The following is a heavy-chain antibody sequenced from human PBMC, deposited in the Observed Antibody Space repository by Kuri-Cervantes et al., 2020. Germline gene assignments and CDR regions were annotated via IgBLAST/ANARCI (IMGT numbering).Heavy chain of an antibody. Sequence: GSLRLSCAVYGGSFSGYYWSWIRQPPGKGLEWIGEINHSGSTNYNPSLKSRVTISVDTSKNQFSLKLSSVTAADTAVYYCARSDPLGAAGRWGQGTLVTVSS. V-gene: IGHV4-34*01. CDR2: INHSGST. CDR3: ARSDPLGAAGR. J-gene: IGHJ4*02. D-gene: IGHD1-26*01. CDR1: GGSFSGYY.